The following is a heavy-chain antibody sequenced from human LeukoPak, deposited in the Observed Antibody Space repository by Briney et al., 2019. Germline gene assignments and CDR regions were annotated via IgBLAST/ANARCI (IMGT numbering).Heavy chain of an antibody. J-gene: IGHJ6*04. CDR3: ARDQGTSYYGMDV. CDR2: IKQDGSEE. V-gene: IGHV3-7*03. Sequence: GGSLRLSCAASGFTFSSYWMSWVRQAPGKGLEWVANIKQDGSEEYYVDSVKGRFTISRDNAKNSLYLQMNSLRAEDTAVYYCARDQGTSYYGMDVWGKGTTVTVS. D-gene: IGHD2-2*01. CDR1: GFTFSSYW.